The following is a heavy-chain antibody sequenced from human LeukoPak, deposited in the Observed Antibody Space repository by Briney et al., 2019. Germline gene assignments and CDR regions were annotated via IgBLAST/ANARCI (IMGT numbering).Heavy chain of an antibody. CDR3: ARGFDGYYGFDI. V-gene: IGHV3-7*05. CDR1: GFTLSIYW. D-gene: IGHD5-24*01. CDR2: INQDGSEK. J-gene: IGHJ3*02. Sequence: GGSLRLSCEASGFTLSIYWMSWVRQAPGKGLEWVANINQDGSEKYYVYSVKGRFTISRDNAKKSLYLQMNSLRVEDTAVYYCARGFDGYYGFDIWGQGTMVTVSS.